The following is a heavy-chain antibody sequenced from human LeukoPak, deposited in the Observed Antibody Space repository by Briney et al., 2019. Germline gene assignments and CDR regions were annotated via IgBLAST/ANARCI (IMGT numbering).Heavy chain of an antibody. D-gene: IGHD6-13*01. J-gene: IGHJ6*03. CDR1: GYTFTGYY. CDR2: INPNSGGT. Sequence: GASVKVSCKASGYTFTGYYMHWVRQAPGQGLEWMGRINPNSGGTNYAQKFQGRVTMTRDMSISTAYMELSRLRSDDTAVYYCARDGDWQQLGYYYYYMDVWGKGTTVTVSS. V-gene: IGHV1-2*06. CDR3: ARDGDWQQLGYYYYYMDV.